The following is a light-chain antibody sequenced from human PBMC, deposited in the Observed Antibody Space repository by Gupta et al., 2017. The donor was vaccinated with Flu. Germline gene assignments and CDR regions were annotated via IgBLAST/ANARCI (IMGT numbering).Light chain of an antibody. CDR1: QSVSSN. CDR2: GAS. CDR3: QQYNNWPGT. V-gene: IGKV3-15*01. J-gene: IGKJ1*01. Sequence: PATLPVSPGERATLSCRASQSVSSNLAWYQQKPGQAPRLLIYGASTRATGIPARFSGSGSGTEFTLTISSLQSEDFAVYYCQQYNNWPGTFGQGTKVEIK.